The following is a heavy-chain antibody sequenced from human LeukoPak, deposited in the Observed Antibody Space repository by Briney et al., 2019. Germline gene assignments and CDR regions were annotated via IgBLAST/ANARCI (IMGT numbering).Heavy chain of an antibody. CDR1: GFTFSSYE. CDR3: ARDSLLPYYDFWSGCYTPPYYFDY. J-gene: IGHJ4*02. D-gene: IGHD3-3*01. Sequence: PGGSLRLSCAASGFTFSSYEMNWLRQAPGKGLEWVSYISSSGSTIYYADSVKGRFTISRDNAKNSLYLQMHSLRAEDTAVYYCARDSLLPYYDFWSGCYTPPYYFDYWGQGTLVTVSS. V-gene: IGHV3-48*03. CDR2: ISSSGSTI.